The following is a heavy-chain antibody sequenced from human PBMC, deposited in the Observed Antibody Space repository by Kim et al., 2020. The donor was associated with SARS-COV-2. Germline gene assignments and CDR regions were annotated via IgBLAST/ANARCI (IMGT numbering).Heavy chain of an antibody. Sequence: KGRFTISRDNSKNTLYLQINSLRAEDTAVYYCAKVFRISGYGQSYGMDVWGQGTTVTVSS. D-gene: IGHD5-12*01. J-gene: IGHJ6*02. V-gene: IGHV3-23*01. CDR3: AKVFRISGYGQSYGMDV.